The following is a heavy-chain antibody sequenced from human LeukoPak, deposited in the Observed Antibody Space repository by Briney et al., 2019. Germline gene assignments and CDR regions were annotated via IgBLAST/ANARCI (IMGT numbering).Heavy chain of an antibody. D-gene: IGHD2-8*01. Sequence: SETLSLTCTGSGGSISSYYWSWIRQPAGKGLEWIGRIYTSGSTNYNPSLKSRVTISVDTSKNQFSLKLSSVTAADTAVYYCAREREDIKLMLYAYYFDYWGQGTLVTVSS. CDR1: GGSISSYY. V-gene: IGHV4-4*07. CDR2: IYTSGST. CDR3: AREREDIKLMLYAYYFDY. J-gene: IGHJ4*02.